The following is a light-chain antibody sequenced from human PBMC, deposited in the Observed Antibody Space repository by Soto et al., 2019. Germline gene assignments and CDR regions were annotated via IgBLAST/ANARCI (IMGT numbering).Light chain of an antibody. J-gene: IGLJ1*01. CDR2: EVS. CDR1: SNDVGRYSY. V-gene: IGLV2-14*01. CDR3: ASYTSATSRL. Sequence: QSALAQPASVSGSPGQSITISCTGSSNDVGRYSYVSWYQQHPGKIPKLIIYEVSLRPSGISDRFSASKSGNTASLTISGLQAEDEADYYCASYTSATSRLFGTGTKLTVL.